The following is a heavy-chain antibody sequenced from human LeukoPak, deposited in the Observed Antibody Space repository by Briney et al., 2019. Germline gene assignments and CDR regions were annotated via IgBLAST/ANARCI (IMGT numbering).Heavy chain of an antibody. V-gene: IGHV4-59*08. Sequence: PSGTLSLTCTVSGGSISSYYWSWIRQPPGKGLEWIGYIYYSGSTNYNPSLKSRVTISVDTSKNQFSLKLSSVTAADTAVYYCASDSSGYSSFDYWGQGTLVTVSS. CDR2: IYYSGST. J-gene: IGHJ4*02. CDR3: ASDSSGYSSFDY. D-gene: IGHD3-22*01. CDR1: GGSISSYY.